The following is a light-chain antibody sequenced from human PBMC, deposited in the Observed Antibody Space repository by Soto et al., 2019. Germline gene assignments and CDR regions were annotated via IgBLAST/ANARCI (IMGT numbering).Light chain of an antibody. CDR2: LEASGGY. Sequence: QAVVTQSSSASASLGSSVKLTCTLSSGHSSYIIAWHQQQPGKAPRYLMKLEASGGYDKGSGVPHRFSGSSSGADRYLTISNLQFEDEADYFCETWDTNTWVFGGGTKLTVL. CDR1: SGHSSYI. V-gene: IGLV4-60*02. CDR3: ETWDTNTWV. J-gene: IGLJ3*02.